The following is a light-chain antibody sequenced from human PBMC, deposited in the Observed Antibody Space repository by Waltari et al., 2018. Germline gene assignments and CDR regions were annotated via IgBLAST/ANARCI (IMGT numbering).Light chain of an antibody. CDR1: QSISSW. CDR2: KAS. Sequence: DIQMTQSTSTLSASVGDRVPITCRASQSISSWLAWYQQKPGKAPKLLIYKASSLESGVPSRFSGSGSGTEFTLTISSLQPDDFATYYCQQYNSYSRTFGQGTKVEIK. CDR3: QQYNSYSRT. J-gene: IGKJ1*01. V-gene: IGKV1-5*03.